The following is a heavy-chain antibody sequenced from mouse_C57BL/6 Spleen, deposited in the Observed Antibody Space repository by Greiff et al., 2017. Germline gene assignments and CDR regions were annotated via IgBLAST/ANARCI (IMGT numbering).Heavy chain of an antibody. V-gene: IGHV5-9-1*02. Sequence: EVKLMESGEGLVKPGGSLKLSCAASGFTFSSYAMSWVRQTPEKRLEWVAYISSGGDYIYYADTVKGRFTISRDNARNTLYLQMSSRKSEDTAMYYCKRDRGYYGSSCAYAMDYWGQGTSVTVSS. CDR3: KRDRGYYGSSCAYAMDY. CDR1: GFTFSSYA. J-gene: IGHJ4*01. D-gene: IGHD1-1*01. CDR2: ISSGGDYI.